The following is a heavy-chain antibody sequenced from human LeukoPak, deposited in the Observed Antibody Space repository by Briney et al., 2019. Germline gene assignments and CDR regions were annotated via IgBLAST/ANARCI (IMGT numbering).Heavy chain of an antibody. Sequence: SQTLSLTSTVSGVSICGGGYDCSSIRQHPGKCLGWSGYIYYSGSTYYTQSLKSRVTFSVDTSKNQFSLKLSSVTAADTAVYYCARDPVCSSGRIFDFWGQGTLVTVSS. CDR2: IYYSGST. CDR1: GVSICGGGYD. V-gene: IGHV4-31*03. CDR3: ARDPVCSSGRIFDF. J-gene: IGHJ4*02. D-gene: IGHD6-19*01.